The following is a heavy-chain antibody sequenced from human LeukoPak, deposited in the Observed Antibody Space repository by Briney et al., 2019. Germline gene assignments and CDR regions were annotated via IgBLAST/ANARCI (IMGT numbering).Heavy chain of an antibody. D-gene: IGHD5-12*01. CDR3: ARDYSGYGFPSYFDY. CDR2: ISVSGSST. J-gene: IGHJ4*02. Sequence: GGSLRLTCAASGFTFSSYAMTWVRQAPGKGLEWLSVISVSGSSTYYADSVKGRFTISRDNSKNTLFLQMDSLRAEDTAVYYCARDYSGYGFPSYFDYWGQGTLVTVSS. V-gene: IGHV3-23*01. CDR1: GFTFSSYA.